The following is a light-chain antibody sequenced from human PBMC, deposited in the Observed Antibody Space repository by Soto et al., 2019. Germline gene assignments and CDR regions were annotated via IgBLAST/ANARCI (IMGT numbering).Light chain of an antibody. V-gene: IGLV2-14*03. Sequence: SLLTQPASVSGSPGQSITISCTGTSSDVGNNNYVSWYQHNPGRAPKVMICDVTNRPSGVSNRFSGSKSGNTASLTISGLQAEDEADYYCSSFTGSSYVFVTGTKVTVL. CDR2: DVT. CDR1: SSDVGNNNY. J-gene: IGLJ1*01. CDR3: SSFTGSSYV.